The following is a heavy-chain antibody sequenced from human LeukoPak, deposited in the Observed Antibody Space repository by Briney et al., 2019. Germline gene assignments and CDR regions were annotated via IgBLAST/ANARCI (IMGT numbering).Heavy chain of an antibody. J-gene: IGHJ5*02. Sequence: ASVKVSCKASGYTFSGHYIHWVRQAPGQGFEWMGWINPNSGGTNYAQKFQGRVTMTRDTSISTAYMELRRLRSDDTAVYYCARDTYYYASGSYYSGDNWFDPWGQGTLVTVSS. CDR1: GYTFSGHY. D-gene: IGHD3-10*01. V-gene: IGHV1-2*02. CDR2: INPNSGGT. CDR3: ARDTYYYASGSYYSGDNWFDP.